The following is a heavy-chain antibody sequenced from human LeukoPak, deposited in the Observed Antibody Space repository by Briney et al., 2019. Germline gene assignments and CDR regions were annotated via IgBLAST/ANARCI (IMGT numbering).Heavy chain of an antibody. CDR3: ARDLRHYDFWSGYYTGGYFDY. Sequence: ASVKVSCKASGYTFTGYYMHWVRQAPGQGLEWMGWINPNSGGTNYAQKFQGRVTMTRDTSISTAYMELSRLRSDDTAVYYCARDLRHYDFWSGYYTGGYFDYWGRGTLVTVSS. D-gene: IGHD3-3*01. V-gene: IGHV1-2*02. J-gene: IGHJ4*02. CDR1: GYTFTGYY. CDR2: INPNSGGT.